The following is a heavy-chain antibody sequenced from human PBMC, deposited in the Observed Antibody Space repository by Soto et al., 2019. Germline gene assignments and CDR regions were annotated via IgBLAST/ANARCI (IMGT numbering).Heavy chain of an antibody. CDR3: ARDGDDSSTINCYMIDY. J-gene: IGHJ4*02. CDR2: INAGNGKT. Sequence: AAVKVSCKASGYTFTTYAMHWVRQAPGQRLEWMGWINAGNGKTKYSQKFQGRVTITRDTSATTAYMELSSLRSEDTAVYYCARDGDDSSTINCYMIDYCRQGTLVTASS. D-gene: IGHD2-2*02. V-gene: IGHV1-3*01. CDR1: GYTFTTYA.